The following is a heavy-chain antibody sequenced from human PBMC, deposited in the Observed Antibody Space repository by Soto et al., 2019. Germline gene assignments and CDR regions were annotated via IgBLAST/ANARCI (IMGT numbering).Heavy chain of an antibody. J-gene: IGHJ6*02. Sequence: EVQLVDSGGGLVKSGGSLRLSCVASRFTFSAFSMNWVRQAPGKGLEWVSSISITGDYIYYADSVMGRFTISRDNAKNSLYLQINSLRAEDTAVYYCASDASVRMRGIMRGSVGMDVWGQGTAVTVSS. D-gene: IGHD3-10*01. V-gene: IGHV3-21*02. CDR2: ISITGDYI. CDR3: ASDASVRMRGIMRGSVGMDV. CDR1: RFTFSAFS.